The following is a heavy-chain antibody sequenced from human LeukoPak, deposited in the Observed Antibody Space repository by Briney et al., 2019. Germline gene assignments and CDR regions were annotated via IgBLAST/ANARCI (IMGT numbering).Heavy chain of an antibody. V-gene: IGHV3-33*01. Sequence: PGGSLRLSCAASGFIFSNSGMHWVRQAPGKGLEWVAVIWYDGSNKYYADSVKGRFTISRDNSKNTLYLQMNSLRAEDTAVYYCARAAVAIVVVPAAIEFDYWGQGTLVTVSS. D-gene: IGHD2-2*01. CDR2: IWYDGSNK. CDR3: ARAAVAIVVVPAAIEFDY. J-gene: IGHJ4*02. CDR1: GFIFSNSG.